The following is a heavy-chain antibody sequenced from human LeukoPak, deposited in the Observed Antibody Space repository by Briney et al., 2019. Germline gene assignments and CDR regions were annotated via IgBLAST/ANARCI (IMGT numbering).Heavy chain of an antibody. CDR3: ARGGYWAY. J-gene: IGHJ4*02. Sequence: PSETLSLTCAVYGGSFSGYYWSWIRQPPGKGLEWIGEINHSGSTNYNPPLKSRVTISVDTSKNQFSLKLSSVTAADTAVYYCARGGYWAYWGQGALVTVSS. CDR1: GGSFSGYY. D-gene: IGHD3-22*01. CDR2: INHSGST. V-gene: IGHV4-34*01.